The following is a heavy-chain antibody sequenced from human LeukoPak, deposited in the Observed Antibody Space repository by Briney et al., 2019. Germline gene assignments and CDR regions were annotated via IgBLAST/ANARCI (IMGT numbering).Heavy chain of an antibody. Sequence: SETRSLTCTVSGGSISSGDYYWSWIRQPPGKGLEWIGYIYYTGSTYYNPSLKSRVTISVDTSNNQFSLKLSSVTAADTAVYYCARDLRITMVRGKSPREDYWGQGTLVTVSS. CDR2: IYYTGST. CDR3: ARDLRITMVRGKSPREDY. D-gene: IGHD3-10*01. J-gene: IGHJ4*02. V-gene: IGHV4-30-4*01. CDR1: GGSISSGDYY.